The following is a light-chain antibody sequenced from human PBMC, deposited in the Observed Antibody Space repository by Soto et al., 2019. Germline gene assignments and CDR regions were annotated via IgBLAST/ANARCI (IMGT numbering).Light chain of an antibody. Sequence: DIVMTQSPDSLAVSLGERATINCKSSQSVLYSSNNKNYLAWYQQKPGQPPKLLIYWASTRESGVPDRFSGSGSGTDFTLTISSLQXXXVAVYYCQQYYSTPLTFGGGTKVEIK. J-gene: IGKJ4*01. CDR2: WAS. V-gene: IGKV4-1*01. CDR3: QQYYSTPLT. CDR1: QSVLYSSNNKNY.